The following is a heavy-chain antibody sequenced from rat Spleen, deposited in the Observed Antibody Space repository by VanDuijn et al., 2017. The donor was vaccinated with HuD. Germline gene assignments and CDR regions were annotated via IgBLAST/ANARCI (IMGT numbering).Heavy chain of an antibody. CDR3: TSGITIAAISPKWFAY. CDR2: ISTGGGST. D-gene: IGHD1-2*01. V-gene: IGHV5-27*01. Sequence: EVQLVESGGGLVQPGRSLKLSCAASGFTFSNYYMAWVRQAPTKGLEWVAYISTGGGSTYYRDSVKGRFTISRDNAKSTLYLQMDSLRSEDTATYYCTSGITIAAISPKWFAYWGQGTLVTVSS. J-gene: IGHJ3*01. CDR1: GFTFSNYY.